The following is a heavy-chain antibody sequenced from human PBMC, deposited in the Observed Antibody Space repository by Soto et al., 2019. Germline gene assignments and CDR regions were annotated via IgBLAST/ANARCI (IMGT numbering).Heavy chain of an antibody. CDR1: GDTFNFYT. J-gene: IGHJ4*02. Sequence: QVQLGQSGAEVKKPGSSVKVSCTASGDTFNFYTISWVRQAPGQGLEWMGRTIPMLGMADYPQKFQGRVTISADKSTSTVYMTLPRLRSEDTAVYYCATNYGSGSTAFDYWGQGTLVTVSS. CDR3: ATNYGSGSTAFDY. D-gene: IGHD3-10*01. CDR2: TIPMLGMA. V-gene: IGHV1-69*02.